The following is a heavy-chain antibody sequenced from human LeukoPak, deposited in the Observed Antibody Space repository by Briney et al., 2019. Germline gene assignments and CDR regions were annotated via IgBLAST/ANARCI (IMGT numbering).Heavy chain of an antibody. CDR1: GYTFTGYY. Sequence: ASVKVSCKASGYTFTGYYMHWVRQAPGQGLEWMGWINPNSGGTNYAQKFQGRVTMTRDTSISTAYMELSRLRSDDTAVYYCARDRVLFGVVINVGDWGQGTLVTVSS. D-gene: IGHD3-3*01. CDR3: ARDRVLFGVVINVGD. CDR2: INPNSGGT. J-gene: IGHJ4*02. V-gene: IGHV1-2*02.